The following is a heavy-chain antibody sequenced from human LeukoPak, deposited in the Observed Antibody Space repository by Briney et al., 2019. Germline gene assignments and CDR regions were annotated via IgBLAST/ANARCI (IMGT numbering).Heavy chain of an antibody. Sequence: GGSLRLSCAASGFTVSSNYMSWVRQAPGKGLEWVSVIYSGGSTYYADSVQGRFTISRDNSKNTLYLQMNSLRSEDTAVYYCARGSRPVYNLLTGKRYFDYWGQGTLLTVSS. CDR3: ARGSRPVYNLLTGKRYFDY. CDR2: IYSGGST. D-gene: IGHD3-9*01. V-gene: IGHV3-53*05. J-gene: IGHJ4*02. CDR1: GFTVSSNY.